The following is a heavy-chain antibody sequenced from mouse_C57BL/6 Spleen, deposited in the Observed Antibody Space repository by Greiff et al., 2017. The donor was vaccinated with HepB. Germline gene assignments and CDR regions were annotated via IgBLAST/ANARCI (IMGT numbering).Heavy chain of an antibody. CDR2: IYPRSGNT. CDR3: AGIYSFDY. CDR1: GYTFTSYG. Sequence: QVQLKESGAELARPGASVKLSCKASGYTFTSYGISWVKQRTGQGLEWIGEIYPRSGNTYYNEKFKGKATLTADKSSSTAYMELRSLTSEDSAVYFCAGIYSFDYWGQGTTLTVSS. V-gene: IGHV1-81*01. J-gene: IGHJ2*01.